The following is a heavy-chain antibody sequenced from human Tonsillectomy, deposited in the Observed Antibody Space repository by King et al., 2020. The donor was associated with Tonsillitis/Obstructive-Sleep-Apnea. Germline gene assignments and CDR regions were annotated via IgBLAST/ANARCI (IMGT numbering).Heavy chain of an antibody. CDR1: GGSMSSYY. D-gene: IGHD2-2*01. Sequence: VQLQESGPGLVKPPETLSLTCTVSGGSMSSYYWSWIRQPPGKGLEWIGYIYNSGSTIYNPSLKSRVTISVDTSKNQFSLKLNSVTAADTAVYYCAGLDCSSSSCYSHTPYYYYYMDVWGKGTTVTVSS. V-gene: IGHV4-59*01. CDR3: AGLDCSSSSCYSHTPYYYYYMDV. J-gene: IGHJ6*03. CDR2: IYNSGST.